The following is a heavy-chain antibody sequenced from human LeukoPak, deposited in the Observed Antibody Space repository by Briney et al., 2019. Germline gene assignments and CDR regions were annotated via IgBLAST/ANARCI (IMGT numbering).Heavy chain of an antibody. J-gene: IGHJ4*02. V-gene: IGHV1-18*01. D-gene: IGHD2-15*01. Sequence: ASVKDSCKASVYTLISYGLSGVRQAPGQGLEWMGLVSGYNGSTIYGQKFQGRVNITTDTSTSTAYMDLRRMRSDDTAVYYCAKDFSGGSCYLDYWGQGTLVTVSS. CDR3: AKDFSGGSCYLDY. CDR1: VYTLISYG. CDR2: VSGYNGST.